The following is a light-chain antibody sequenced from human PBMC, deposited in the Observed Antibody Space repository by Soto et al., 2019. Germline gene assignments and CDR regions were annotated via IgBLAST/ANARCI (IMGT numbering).Light chain of an antibody. CDR2: DAS. CDR3: QQRYNWPIT. V-gene: IGKV3-11*01. Sequence: EIVLTQSPATLSVSPGERATLSCRASQSVSSYLAWYQQKPGQAPRLLIYDASNRDTGIPARVSGSGSGTDVTLTISSLETEDFAVYYCQQRYNWPITFGQGTRVEIK. CDR1: QSVSSY. J-gene: IGKJ5*01.